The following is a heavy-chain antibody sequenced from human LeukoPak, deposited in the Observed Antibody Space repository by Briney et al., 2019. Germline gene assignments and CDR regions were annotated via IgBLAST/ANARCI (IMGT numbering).Heavy chain of an antibody. CDR1: GFTFSSYE. Sequence: GGSLRLSCEASGFTFSSYEMNWVRQAPGKGLEWVSYISSSGKTIYYADSTKGRFTVSRDNAKNSLYLQMNSLRAEDTAVYYCVKYRAPVVAAHVFDIWGQGTMVTVSS. J-gene: IGHJ3*02. CDR2: ISSSGKTI. CDR3: VKYRAPVVAAHVFDI. D-gene: IGHD2-2*01. V-gene: IGHV3-48*03.